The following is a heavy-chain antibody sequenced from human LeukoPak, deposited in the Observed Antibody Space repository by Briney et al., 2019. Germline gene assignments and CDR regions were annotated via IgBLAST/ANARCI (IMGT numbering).Heavy chain of an antibody. J-gene: IGHJ4*02. CDR3: AKDYNWGWDY. CDR2: ISYDGSNK. V-gene: IGHV3-30-3*01. Sequence: PGRSLRLSCAASGFTFSSYAMHWVRQAPGKGLEWVAVISYDGSNKYYADSVKGRFTISRDNSKNTLYLQMNSLRVEDTAVYYCAKDYNWGWDYWGQGSLVIVSS. D-gene: IGHD7-27*01. CDR1: GFTFSSYA.